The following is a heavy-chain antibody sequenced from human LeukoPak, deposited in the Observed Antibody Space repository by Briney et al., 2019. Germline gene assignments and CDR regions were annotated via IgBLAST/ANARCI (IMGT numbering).Heavy chain of an antibody. J-gene: IGHJ6*02. Sequence: GGSLRLSCAASGFTFSSYAMHWVRQAPGKGLEWVAVISYDGSNKYYADSVKGRFTISRDNSKNTPYLQMNSLRAEDTAVYYCARVGYALPYYYYGMDVWGQGTTVTVSS. V-gene: IGHV3-30-3*01. CDR3: ARVGYALPYYYYGMDV. CDR1: GFTFSSYA. D-gene: IGHD3-3*01. CDR2: ISYDGSNK.